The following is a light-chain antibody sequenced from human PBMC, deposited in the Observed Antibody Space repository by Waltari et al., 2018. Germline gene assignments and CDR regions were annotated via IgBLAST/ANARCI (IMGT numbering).Light chain of an antibody. CDR2: EAS. CDR3: QQYNSYPWT. J-gene: IGKJ1*01. Sequence: DIQMTQAPSTLPPSVGDRVTITCRASQSIATWLALYQQKPGKAPNLLIYEASSLGSGVPSRFSGSGSGTEFTLTISSLQPDDFATYYCQQYNSYPWTFGQGTKVEIK. V-gene: IGKV1-5*03. CDR1: QSIATW.